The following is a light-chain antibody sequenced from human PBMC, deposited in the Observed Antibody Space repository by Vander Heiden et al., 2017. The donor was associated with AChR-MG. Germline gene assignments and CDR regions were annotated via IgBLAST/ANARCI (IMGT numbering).Light chain of an antibody. Sequence: QSVLTQPPPVSGAPGQRVTISCTGSSSNIGAGYDVHWYQQLPGKAPKLLIYGNSNRPSGVPDRFSGSKSGTSASLAITGLQAEDEADYYCQSYDSSLSGSVFGGGTKLTVL. CDR3: QSYDSSLSGSV. J-gene: IGLJ2*01. CDR2: GNS. V-gene: IGLV1-40*01. CDR1: SSNIGAGYD.